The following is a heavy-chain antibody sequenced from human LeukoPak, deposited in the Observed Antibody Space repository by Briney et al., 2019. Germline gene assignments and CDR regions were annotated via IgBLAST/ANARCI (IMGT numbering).Heavy chain of an antibody. Sequence: GGSLRLSCAASGFTFSSYEMNWVRQTPGKGLEWVSYTSSSGTNIYYADSVKGRFTISRGNAKNSLYLQMNSLRAEDTAVYYCARTAGRGYYDYWGQGTLVTVSS. D-gene: IGHD1-26*01. CDR2: TSSSGTNI. CDR1: GFTFSSYE. V-gene: IGHV3-48*03. J-gene: IGHJ4*02. CDR3: ARTAGRGYYDY.